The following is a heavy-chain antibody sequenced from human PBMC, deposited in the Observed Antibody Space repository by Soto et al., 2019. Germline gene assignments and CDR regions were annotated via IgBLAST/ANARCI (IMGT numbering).Heavy chain of an antibody. V-gene: IGHV1-69*08. D-gene: IGHD6-6*01. J-gene: IGHJ3*02. Sequence: QVQLVQSGAEVKKPGSSVKVSCKASGGTFSSYTISWVRQAPGQGLECMGRIIPILGIANYAQKFQGRFTITADKSTSTAYMELSSLRSEDTAVYYCARETAPSIAALTDAFDIWGQGTMVTVSS. CDR3: ARETAPSIAALTDAFDI. CDR1: GGTFSSYT. CDR2: IIPILGIA.